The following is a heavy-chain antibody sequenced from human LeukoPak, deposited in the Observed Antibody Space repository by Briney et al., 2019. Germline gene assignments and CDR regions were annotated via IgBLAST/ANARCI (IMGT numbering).Heavy chain of an antibody. V-gene: IGHV3-9*01. Sequence: GGSLRLSCAASGFTFDDYGMHWVRQLPGKGLAWASGINWKSDSIAYAVSVRGRFTISRDNAKNALYLQMNNLRADDTALYYCARARGETTSYYFYLDVWGRGTTVTVSS. CDR3: ARARGETTSYYFYLDV. CDR2: INWKSDSI. D-gene: IGHD3-10*01. CDR1: GFTFDDYG. J-gene: IGHJ6*03.